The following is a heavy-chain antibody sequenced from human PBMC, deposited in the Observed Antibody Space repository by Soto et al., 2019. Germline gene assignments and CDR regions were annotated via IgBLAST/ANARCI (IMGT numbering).Heavy chain of an antibody. CDR3: ARDLVTAQRLRLPLWYFDL. J-gene: IGHJ2*01. CDR2: ISSSSSTI. V-gene: IGHV3-48*01. D-gene: IGHD5-12*01. Sequence: EVQLVESGGGLVQPGGSLRLSCAASGFTFSSYSMNWVRQAPGKGLEWVSYISSSSSTIYYADSVKGRFTISRDNAKNSLYLQMNSLGAEDTAVYYCARDLVTAQRLRLPLWYFDLWGRGTLVTVSS. CDR1: GFTFSSYS.